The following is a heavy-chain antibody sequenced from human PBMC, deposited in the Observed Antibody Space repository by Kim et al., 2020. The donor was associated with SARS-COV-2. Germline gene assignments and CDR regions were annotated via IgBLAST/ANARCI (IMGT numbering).Heavy chain of an antibody. D-gene: IGHD5-18*01. CDR3: ASAYGGYSYGYDY. Sequence: YNPSLKSRVTISVDTSKNQFSLKLSSVTAADTAVYYCASAYGGYSYGYDYWGQGTLVTVSS. J-gene: IGHJ4*02. V-gene: IGHV4-34*01.